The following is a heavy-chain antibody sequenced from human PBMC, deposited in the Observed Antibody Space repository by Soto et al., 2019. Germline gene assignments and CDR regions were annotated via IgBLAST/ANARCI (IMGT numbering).Heavy chain of an antibody. CDR3: ARDDAFANENAFDL. V-gene: IGHV3-33*01. CDR1: GFSFRTYG. CDR2: ISPK. D-gene: IGHD1-1*01. J-gene: IGHJ3*01. Sequence: GGSLRLSCAVSGFSFRTYGFHWVRQPPGKGLQWVAVISPKGHSDSVEGRFTISRDNSKDTLYLQMNNLRAKDTAVYYCARDDAFANENAFDLWGQGTKVTVSS.